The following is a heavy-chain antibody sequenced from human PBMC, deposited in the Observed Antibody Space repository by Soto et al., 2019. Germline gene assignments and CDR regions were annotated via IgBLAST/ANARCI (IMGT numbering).Heavy chain of an antibody. CDR2: IIPIFGTA. CDR3: ARAHPYYYDSPRSWQAFDY. V-gene: IGHV1-69*01. CDR1: PGISSSYA. J-gene: IGHJ4*02. Sequence: CKASPGISSSYAISWVRQATAQGLEWMGGIIPIFGTANYAQKFQGRVTITADESTSTAYMELSSLRSEDTAVYYCARAHPYYYDSPRSWQAFDYWGQGTLVTVSS. D-gene: IGHD3-22*01.